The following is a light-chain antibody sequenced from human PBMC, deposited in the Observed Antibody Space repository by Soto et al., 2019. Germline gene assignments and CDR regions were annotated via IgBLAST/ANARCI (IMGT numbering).Light chain of an antibody. CDR1: QSISSW. V-gene: IGKV1-5*03. CDR3: QQYNSYSTT. CDR2: KAS. Sequence: DIQMTQSPSTLSASVGDRVTITCRASQSISSWLAWYQQKPGKAPKLLIYKASSLESGGPSRFSGSGSGTVFTLTISSLQPDDFASYYGQQYNSYSTTVGQGTKVEIK. J-gene: IGKJ1*01.